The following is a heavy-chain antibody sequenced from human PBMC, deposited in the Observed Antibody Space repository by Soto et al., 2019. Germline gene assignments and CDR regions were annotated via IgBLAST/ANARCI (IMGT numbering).Heavy chain of an antibody. CDR2: ISYDGSKK. CDR1: GFPFSSYA. V-gene: IGHV3-30-3*01. CDR3: ARDGYGGYATIAAPYCGY. D-gene: IGHD5-12*01. Sequence: HLGGSLRPSCPASGFPFSSYAMHWVRQAPGKGLEWVAVISYDGSKKYYADSVKGRFTISRDNSKNTLYLQMNSLRAEDTAVYYCARDGYGGYATIAAPYCGYWGQGTLVTVSS. J-gene: IGHJ4*02.